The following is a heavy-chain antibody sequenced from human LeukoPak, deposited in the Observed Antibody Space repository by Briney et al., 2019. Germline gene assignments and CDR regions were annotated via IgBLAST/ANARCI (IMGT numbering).Heavy chain of an antibody. D-gene: IGHD3-22*01. CDR3: ARRSPHYYDSSGPDY. CDR2: IYYSGST. J-gene: IGHJ4*02. Sequence: SETLSLTCTVSGGSISSSSYYWGWIRQPPGKGLEWIGSIYYSGSTYYNPSLKSRVTISVDTSKNQFSLKLSSVTAADTAVYYCARRSPHYYDSSGPDYWGQGTLVTVSS. V-gene: IGHV4-39*01. CDR1: GGSISSSSYY.